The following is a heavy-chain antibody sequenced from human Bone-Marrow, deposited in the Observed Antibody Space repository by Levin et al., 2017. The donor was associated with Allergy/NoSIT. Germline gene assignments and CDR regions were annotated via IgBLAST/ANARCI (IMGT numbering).Heavy chain of an antibody. J-gene: IGHJ4*02. CDR3: AKDWEWLQTREGYLDH. CDR2: ISYDGRDK. V-gene: IGHV3-30*18. CDR1: GFTFTNYG. Sequence: GGSLRLSCAASGFTFTNYGMHWVRQAPGKGLEWLALISYDGRDKFYADSVKGRFTISRDNSRDTVSLQVNSLRPEDTAVYYCAKDWEWLQTREGYLDHRGQGLRVSVSS. D-gene: IGHD6-19*01.